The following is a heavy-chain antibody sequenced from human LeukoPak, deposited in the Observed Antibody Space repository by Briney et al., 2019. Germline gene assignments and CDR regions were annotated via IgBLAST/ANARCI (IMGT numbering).Heavy chain of an antibody. Sequence: GGSLRLSCSASGFTFSSYSIMWVRQAPGKGLEWVSYVSYSGTTTYYADSVKGRLTISRDNGRNSVSLQMDSLRDEDTAEYFCARADRDGNKRILDWGQGTLVSVSS. V-gene: IGHV3-48*02. CDR3: ARADRDGNKRILD. J-gene: IGHJ4*02. D-gene: IGHD5-24*01. CDR1: GFTFSSYS. CDR2: VSYSGTTT.